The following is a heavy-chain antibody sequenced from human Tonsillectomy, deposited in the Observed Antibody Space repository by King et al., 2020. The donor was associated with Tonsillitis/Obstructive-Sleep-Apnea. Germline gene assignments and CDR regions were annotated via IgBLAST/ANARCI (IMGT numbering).Heavy chain of an antibody. CDR2: IRSSMSFR. D-gene: IGHD3-3*01. Sequence: VQRVESGGGLVKPGGSLRLSCAASGFTFSSYSMKWFRQAPGKGLTWVSSIRSSMSFRYYAYSCRGGFPISVGNAKNSRYLQMNSLRAEDTAVYYCARDDFWSGDRISGGNYYYYYYMDVWGKGTTVTVSS. CDR1: GFTFSSYS. J-gene: IGHJ6*03. V-gene: IGHV3-21*01. CDR3: ARDDFWSGDRISGGNYYYYYYMDV.